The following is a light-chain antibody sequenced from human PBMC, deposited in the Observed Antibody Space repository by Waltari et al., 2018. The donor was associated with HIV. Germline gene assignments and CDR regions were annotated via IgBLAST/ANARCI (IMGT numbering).Light chain of an antibody. CDR1: QYINMY. CDR2: AAS. CDR3: QQTFTTPLT. V-gene: IGKV1-39*01. Sequence: DIQIIQSPSSLSASIGDRVTITCQTSQYINMYLNWYQQKPGKAPSLLIFAASTLHTGVPSRFSASASGTTFSLVISSLQPDDIATYYCQQTFTTPLTFGAGTKIEI. J-gene: IGKJ4*01.